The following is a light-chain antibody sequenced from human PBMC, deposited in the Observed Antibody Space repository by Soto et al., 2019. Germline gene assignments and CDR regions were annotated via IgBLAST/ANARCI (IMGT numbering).Light chain of an antibody. CDR3: QVWDSSSDHRV. Sequence: SYELTQAPSVSVAPGQTARITCGGNNIGSKSVHWYQQKPGQAPVLVVYDDNDRPSGIPERFSGSNSGHTATLTISRVEAGDEADYYCQVWDSSSDHRVFGGGTKVTVL. J-gene: IGLJ3*02. CDR1: NIGSKS. CDR2: DDN. V-gene: IGLV3-21*02.